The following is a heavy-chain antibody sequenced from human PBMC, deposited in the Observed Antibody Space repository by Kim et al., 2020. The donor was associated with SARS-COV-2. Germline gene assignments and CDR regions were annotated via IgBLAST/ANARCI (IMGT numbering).Heavy chain of an antibody. J-gene: IGHJ3*01. Sequence: GGSLRLSCGASGFTFNNHDMQWVRQAPGKGPEWVSGISGSGNRAFYADSVKGRFTISRDNSKNTLYLQLNILRAEDTAIYYCVRQVAGSNFDVWGQVT. CDR3: VRQVAGSNFDV. D-gene: IGHD3-10*01. CDR2: ISGSGNRA. V-gene: IGHV3-23*01. CDR1: GFTFNNHD.